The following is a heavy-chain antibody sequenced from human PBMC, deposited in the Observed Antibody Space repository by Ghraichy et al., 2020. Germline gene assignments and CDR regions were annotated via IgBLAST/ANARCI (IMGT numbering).Heavy chain of an antibody. CDR2: ISAYNGNT. CDR3: ARDLGIYDSSGYYGGY. Sequence: ASVKVSCKASGYTFISYGISWVRQAPGQGLEWMGWISAYNGNTNYAQKLQGRVTMTTDTSTSTAYMELRSLRSDDTAVYYCARDLGIYDSSGYYGGYWGQGTLVTVSS. D-gene: IGHD3-22*01. V-gene: IGHV1-18*01. J-gene: IGHJ4*02. CDR1: GYTFISYG.